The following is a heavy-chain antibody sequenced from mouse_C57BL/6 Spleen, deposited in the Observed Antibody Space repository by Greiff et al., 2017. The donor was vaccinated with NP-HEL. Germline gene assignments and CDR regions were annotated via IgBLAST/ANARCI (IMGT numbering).Heavy chain of an antibody. V-gene: IGHV10-3*01. J-gene: IGHJ2*01. D-gene: IGHD4-1*01. Sequence: EVQGVESGGGLVQPKGSLKLSCAASGFTFNTYAMHWVRQAPGKGLEWVARISSKSSNYASYYADSVKDRFTISRDDSQSMLYLQMNNLKTEDTAVYDCVREDWDEYDFDDWGQGTTLTVSS. CDR2: ISSKSSNYAS. CDR1: GFTFNTYA. CDR3: VREDWDEYDFDD.